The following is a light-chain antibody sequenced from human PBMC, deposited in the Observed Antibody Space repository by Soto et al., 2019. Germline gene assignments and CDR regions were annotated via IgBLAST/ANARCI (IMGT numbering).Light chain of an antibody. CDR1: SSDIGGYNY. CDR3: SSYTRTTTLYV. Sequence: QSARTQPASVSGSPGQSITISWTGTSSDIGGYNYVSWYQQLPGKVPKLIIYDVSNRPSGVSDRFSGSKSGNAASLTISGLQAEDEADYYCSSYTRTTTLYVFGTGTKLTVL. V-gene: IGLV2-14*03. J-gene: IGLJ1*01. CDR2: DVS.